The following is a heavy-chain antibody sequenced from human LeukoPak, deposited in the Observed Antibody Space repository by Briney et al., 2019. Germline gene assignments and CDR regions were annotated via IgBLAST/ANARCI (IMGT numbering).Heavy chain of an antibody. J-gene: IGHJ4*02. CDR3: ARGDAFSGDH. CDR1: GFSFTNFW. Sequence: PGGSLRLSCAVSGFSFTNFWMSWVRQAPGRGREWVANIHPEGNEKYHVESVKGRFTISRDNTKNLLFLQMNGLRVEDTAVYYCARGDAFSGDHWGQGTLVTVSS. CDR2: IHPEGNEK. V-gene: IGHV3-7*04.